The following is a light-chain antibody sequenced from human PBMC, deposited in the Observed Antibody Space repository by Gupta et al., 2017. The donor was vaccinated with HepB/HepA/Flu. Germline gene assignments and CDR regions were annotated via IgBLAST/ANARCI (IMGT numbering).Light chain of an antibody. J-gene: IGKJ4*01. CDR3: QQYNNWPPLT. CDR2: GAS. V-gene: IGKV3-15*01. CDR1: QSVSKN. Sequence: EIVMTQSPATLSVSPGETATLSCRASQSVSKNLAWYQQKGGQAPRVLIYGASTRAGGIPDRFSGSGSGTEFTLTISNLQSEDFAVYYCQQYNNWPPLTFGGGTKVKMK.